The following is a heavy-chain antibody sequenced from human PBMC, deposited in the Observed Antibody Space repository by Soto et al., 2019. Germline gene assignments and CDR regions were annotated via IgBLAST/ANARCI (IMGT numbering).Heavy chain of an antibody. Sequence: QLQLQESGPGLVKPSETLSLTCTVSGGSISSSSYYWGWIRQPPGTGLEWIGSIHYTGITYYNPSHKRRVTISVDTSNNQFSLKLTSVTAADTAVYYCHVRGVIMSQRGSPGMDVWGQGTTVTVSS. CDR2: IHYTGIT. D-gene: IGHD3-10*01. V-gene: IGHV4-39*01. CDR3: HVRGVIMSQRGSPGMDV. CDR1: GGSISSSSYY. J-gene: IGHJ6*02.